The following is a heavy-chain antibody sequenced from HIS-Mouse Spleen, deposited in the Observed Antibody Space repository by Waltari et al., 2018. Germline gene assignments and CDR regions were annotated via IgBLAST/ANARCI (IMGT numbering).Heavy chain of an antibody. V-gene: IGHV2-70*15. CDR3: ARIAEGYSSGWYAFDY. Sequence: QVTLRESGPALVKPTQTLTLTCTFSGFSLSTSGMCVSWIRQPLGKALEWLARIDWDDDKYYSTSLKTMLTISKDTSKNQVVLTMTNMDPVDTATYYCARIAEGYSSGWYAFDYWGQGTLVTVSS. D-gene: IGHD6-19*01. J-gene: IGHJ4*02. CDR1: GFSLSTSGMC. CDR2: IDWDDDK.